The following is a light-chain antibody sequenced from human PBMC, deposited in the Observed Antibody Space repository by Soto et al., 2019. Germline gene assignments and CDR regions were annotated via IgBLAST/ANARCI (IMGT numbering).Light chain of an antibody. J-gene: IGKJ1*01. Sequence: EIVFAQSPGTLSLSPGERATLSCSASQSVTNSFLAWYQQKPGQAPRLLIYESSNRATGIAARFSGSGSGTGFTLTISSLEPEDFAVYYCQQRSNWPQTFGQGTKVDIK. V-gene: IGKV3-11*01. CDR3: QQRSNWPQT. CDR1: QSVTNS. CDR2: ESS.